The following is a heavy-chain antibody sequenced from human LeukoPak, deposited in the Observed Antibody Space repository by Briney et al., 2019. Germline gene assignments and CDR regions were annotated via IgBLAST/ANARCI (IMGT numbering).Heavy chain of an antibody. V-gene: IGHV4-61*02. D-gene: IGHD3-10*01. J-gene: IGHJ5*02. Sequence: SQTLSLTCTVSGGSISSGSYYWSWIRQPAGKGLEWIGRIYTSGSTNYNPSLKSRVTISVDTSKNQFSLKLSSVTAADTAVYYCARDDDYYGSGSYGYTMGWFDPWGQGTLVTVSS. CDR3: ARDDDYYGSGSYGYTMGWFDP. CDR1: GGSISSGSYY. CDR2: IYTSGST.